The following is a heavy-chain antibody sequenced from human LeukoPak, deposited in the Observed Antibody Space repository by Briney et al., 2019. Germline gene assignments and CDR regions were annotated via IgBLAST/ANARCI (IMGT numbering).Heavy chain of an antibody. V-gene: IGHV4-4*07. J-gene: IGHJ6*03. CDR2: IYTSGST. Sequence: PSETLSLTCTVSGGSISSYYWSWIRRPAGKGLEWIGRIYTSGSTNYNPSLKSRVTISVDTSKNQFSLKLSSVTAADTAVYYCARGRVQLWAPPRRYYYYMDVWGKGTTVTVSS. D-gene: IGHD5-18*01. CDR3: ARGRVQLWAPPRRYYYYMDV. CDR1: GGSISSYY.